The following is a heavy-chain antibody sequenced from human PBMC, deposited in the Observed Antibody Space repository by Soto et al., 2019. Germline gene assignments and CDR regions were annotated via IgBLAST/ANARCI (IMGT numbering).Heavy chain of an antibody. D-gene: IGHD1-26*01. V-gene: IGHV4-59*08. CDR1: GGSISSYY. CDR2: IYYSGST. CDR3: ARRWGRTFGS. J-gene: IGHJ4*02. Sequence: QVQLQESGPGLVKASETLSLTCTGSGGSISSYYWSWIRQPPGKGLEWMGYIYYSGSTNYTPSLKRRVPISVDTSKHQFSLTLSSVTAADTAVYYCARRWGRTFGSWGQGTLVTVSS.